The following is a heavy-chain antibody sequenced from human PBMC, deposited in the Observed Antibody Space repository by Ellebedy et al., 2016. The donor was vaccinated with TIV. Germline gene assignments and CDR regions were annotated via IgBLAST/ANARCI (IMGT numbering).Heavy chain of an antibody. CDR2: ISRSGGST. CDR3: ANVYSSTWADS. V-gene: IGHV3-23*01. J-gene: IGHJ4*02. Sequence: GESLKISCTASGFIVSTNHMSWVRQAPGKGLEWVSAISRSGGSTYYAGSVKGRFTISRDNSKDTLYLQMNSLRAEDTAVYYCANVYSSTWADSWGQGTLVTVSS. D-gene: IGHD6-13*01. CDR1: GFIVSTNH.